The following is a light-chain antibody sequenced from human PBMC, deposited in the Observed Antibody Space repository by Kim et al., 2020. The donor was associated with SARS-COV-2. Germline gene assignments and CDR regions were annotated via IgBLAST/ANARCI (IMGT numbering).Light chain of an antibody. CDR2: GAS. J-gene: IGKJ1*01. Sequence: ASVGDKVTITCRASQDIDNSLAWYQQKPGTVPKLLIYGASTLQSGVPSRFSGSGSGTDFTLTIGSLQTEDVATYYCQKYNTAPWTFGPGTKVDIK. V-gene: IGKV1-27*01. CDR3: QKYNTAPWT. CDR1: QDIDNS.